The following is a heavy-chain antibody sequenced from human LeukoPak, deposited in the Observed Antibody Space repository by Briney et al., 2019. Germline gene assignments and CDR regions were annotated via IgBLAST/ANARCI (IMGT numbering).Heavy chain of an antibody. CDR1: GGSISSSSYY. CDR2: IYYSGGT. D-gene: IGHD5-18*01. CDR3: ATTWIQLWSWFDP. V-gene: IGHV4-39*01. Sequence: KTSETLSLTCTVSGGSISSSSYYWGWIRQPPGEGLEWIGSIYYSGGTYYNPSLKSRVTISVDTSKNQFSLKLSSVTAADTAVYYRATTWIQLWSWFDPWGQGTLVTVSS. J-gene: IGHJ5*02.